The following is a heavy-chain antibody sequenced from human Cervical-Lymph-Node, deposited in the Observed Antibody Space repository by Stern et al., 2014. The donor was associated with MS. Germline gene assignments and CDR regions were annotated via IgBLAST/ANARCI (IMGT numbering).Heavy chain of an antibody. D-gene: IGHD6-19*01. J-gene: IGHJ4*02. V-gene: IGHV4-39*01. CDR3: ARQFSGWSDYFDY. CDR1: GGSITSSSRSYY. Sequence: QVQLQQSGPGLVKPSETLSLTCTVSGGSITSSSRSYYWGWIRQPPGQGLEWIGSIYHRGSAYSNPSLQSRVTISVVTSQIHLSLKLRSVPAADTAVYYCARQFSGWSDYFDYWGQGTLVIVSS. CDR2: IYHRGSA.